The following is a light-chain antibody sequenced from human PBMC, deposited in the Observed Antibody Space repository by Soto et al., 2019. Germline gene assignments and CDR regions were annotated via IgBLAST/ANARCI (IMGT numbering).Light chain of an antibody. V-gene: IGKV1-6*01. CDR3: LQDYNYPRT. CDR2: AAS. Sequence: AIQMTQSPSSLSASVGDRVTIACRASQGVRDDLGWYQQKPGKAPKLLIYAASSLQSGGPSRFSGSGSGTDFTLTISSLQPEDFATYYCLQDYNYPRTFGQGTKVDIK. J-gene: IGKJ1*01. CDR1: QGVRDD.